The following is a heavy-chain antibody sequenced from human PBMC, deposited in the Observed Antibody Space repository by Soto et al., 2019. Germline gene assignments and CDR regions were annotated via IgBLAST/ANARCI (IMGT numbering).Heavy chain of an antibody. V-gene: IGHV3-23*01. Sequence: EVQLLESGGGLVQPGGSLRLSCAASAFTFSSYAMSWVRQAPGKGLEWVSGISGGGGSTYYADSVKGRFTISRDNSKNTLYLQMNSMRAEDTAVYYGAMRNFYDSSGYYWYYFDSWGQGTLVTVSS. CDR3: AMRNFYDSSGYYWYYFDS. J-gene: IGHJ4*02. CDR2: ISGGGGST. CDR1: AFTFSSYA. D-gene: IGHD3-22*01.